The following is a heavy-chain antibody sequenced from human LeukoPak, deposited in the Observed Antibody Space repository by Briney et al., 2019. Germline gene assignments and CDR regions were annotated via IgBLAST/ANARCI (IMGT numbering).Heavy chain of an antibody. J-gene: IGHJ2*01. CDR2: ISGSGGST. Sequence: GGSLRLSCAASGFTFSSYAMSWVRQAPGKGLEWVSAISGSGGSTYYADSVKGRFTISRDNSKNTLYLQMNSLRAEDTAVYYCASRLPRGATVTPGGWYFDLWGRGTLVAVS. CDR1: GFTFSSYA. D-gene: IGHD4-17*01. V-gene: IGHV3-23*01. CDR3: ASRLPRGATVTPGGWYFDL.